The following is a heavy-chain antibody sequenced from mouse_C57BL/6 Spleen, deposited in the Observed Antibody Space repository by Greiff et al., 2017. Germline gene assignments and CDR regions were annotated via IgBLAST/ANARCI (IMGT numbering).Heavy chain of an antibody. CDR2: IHPNSGST. CDR3: ARDEGETYYYGSSYGGY. V-gene: IGHV1-64*01. Sequence: QVQLQQPGAELVKPGASVKLSCKASGYTFTSYWMHWVKQRPGQGLEWIGIIHPNSGSTNYNEKFKSKATLTVDKSSSTAYMQLSSLTSEDSAVYYCARDEGETYYYGSSYGGYWGQGTTLTVSS. J-gene: IGHJ2*01. CDR1: GYTFTSYW. D-gene: IGHD1-1*01.